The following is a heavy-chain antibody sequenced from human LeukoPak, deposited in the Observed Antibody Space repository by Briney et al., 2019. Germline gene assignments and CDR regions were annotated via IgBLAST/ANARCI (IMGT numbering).Heavy chain of an antibody. CDR1: GFTLSSYW. D-gene: IGHD7-27*01. J-gene: IGHJ4*02. V-gene: IGHV3-74*01. CDR2: VNSDGSRT. Sequence: GGSLRLSCAASGFTLSSYWIHWVRQAPGKGLVWVSRVNSDGSRTTYADSVKGRLTISRDNAKNTVYLQMNSLRVEDTAVYHCAREDANWGSDYWGQGTLVTVSS. CDR3: AREDANWGSDY.